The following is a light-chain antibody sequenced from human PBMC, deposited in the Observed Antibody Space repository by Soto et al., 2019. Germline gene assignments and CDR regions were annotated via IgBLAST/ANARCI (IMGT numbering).Light chain of an antibody. V-gene: IGKV4-1*01. J-gene: IGKJ1*01. CDR2: WAS. CDR1: QSVLYRSNNKNY. Sequence: DIVMTQSPDSLAVSLGERATINCKSSQSVLYRSNNKNYLAWYQQKPGQPPKLLIYWASTRESGAPDRFSGSGPGKDFTLTISSLQAEDVAVYYCQQYYSTPWTFGQGTKVEIK. CDR3: QQYYSTPWT.